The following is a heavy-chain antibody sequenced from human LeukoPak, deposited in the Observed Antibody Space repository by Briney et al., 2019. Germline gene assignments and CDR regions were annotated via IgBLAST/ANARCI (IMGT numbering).Heavy chain of an antibody. V-gene: IGHV3-23*01. Sequence: PGGSLRLSCAASGFTFSSYGMSWVRQAPGKGLEWVSAISGSGGSTYYADSVKGRFTISRDNSKNTLYLQMNSLRAEDTAVYYCANDYGGNSVSSSAFDIWGQGTIVTVSS. CDR1: GFTFSSYG. CDR3: ANDYGGNSVSSSAFDI. CDR2: ISGSGGST. D-gene: IGHD4-23*01. J-gene: IGHJ3*02.